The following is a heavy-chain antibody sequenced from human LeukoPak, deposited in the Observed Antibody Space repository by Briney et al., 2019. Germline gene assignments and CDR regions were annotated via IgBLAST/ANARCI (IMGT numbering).Heavy chain of an antibody. D-gene: IGHD3-10*01. CDR2: INSDGSSV. J-gene: IGHJ4*02. V-gene: IGHV3-74*01. CDR1: GFTFSSYW. Sequence: GGSVRLSCAASGFTFSSYWMHWARQAPGQGPVWVSRINSDGSSVSYAEDVKGRFTISRDNAKNTLYLQMNSLRAEDTAVYYCARDGGYWGQGTLVTVSS. CDR3: ARDGGY.